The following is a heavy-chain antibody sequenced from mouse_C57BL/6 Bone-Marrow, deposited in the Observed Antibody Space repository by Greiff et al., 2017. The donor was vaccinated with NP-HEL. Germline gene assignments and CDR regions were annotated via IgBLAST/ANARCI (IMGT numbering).Heavy chain of an antibody. Sequence: EVKVVESGGGLVKPGGSLKLSCAASGFTFSDYGMHWVRQAPEKGLEWVAYISSGSSTIYYADTVKGRFTISRDNAKNTLFLQMTSLRSEDTAMYYCARLTGNFAYWGQGTLVTVSA. J-gene: IGHJ3*01. CDR3: ARLTGNFAY. CDR2: ISSGSSTI. V-gene: IGHV5-17*01. D-gene: IGHD4-1*01. CDR1: GFTFSDYG.